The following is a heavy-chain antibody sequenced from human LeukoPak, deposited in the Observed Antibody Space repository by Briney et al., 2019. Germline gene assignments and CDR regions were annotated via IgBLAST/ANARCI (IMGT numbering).Heavy chain of an antibody. J-gene: IGHJ4*02. CDR3: ARGVATVPVDS. D-gene: IGHD5-12*01. Sequence: PSETLSLTCTVSGGSISSYYWSWIRQPPGKGLEWIGYISYIGITNYNPSLESRVTTSVDTSKNQFSLKLSSVTAADTAVYYCARGVATVPVDSWGQGTLVTVSS. CDR2: ISYIGIT. CDR1: GGSISSYY. V-gene: IGHV4-59*01.